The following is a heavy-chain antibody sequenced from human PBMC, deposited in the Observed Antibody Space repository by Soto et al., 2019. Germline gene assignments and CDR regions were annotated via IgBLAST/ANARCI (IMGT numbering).Heavy chain of an antibody. CDR1: GFTFDDYA. V-gene: IGHV3-9*01. CDR3: AKDVMGGLEGLQLSVWNPSFGMDV. CDR2: ISWDSMSI. J-gene: IGHJ6*02. D-gene: IGHD5-12*01. Sequence: GGSLRLSCAASGFTFDDYAMHWVRQAPGKGLEWVSGISWDSMSIGYADSVKDRFTISRDNAKNSLFLQMNSLRPDDTALYYCAKDVMGGLEGLQLSVWNPSFGMDVWGQGTTVTVSS.